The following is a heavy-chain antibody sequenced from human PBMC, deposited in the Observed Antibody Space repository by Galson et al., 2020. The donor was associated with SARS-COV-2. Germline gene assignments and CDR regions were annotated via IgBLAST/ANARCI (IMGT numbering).Heavy chain of an antibody. V-gene: IGHV3-33*01. D-gene: IGHD1-26*01. CDR2: IWHDGSKT. CDR3: AGEGEVVAAVNSLGY. J-gene: IGHJ4*02. CDR1: GFTFSSYD. Sequence: GGSLRLSCAASGFTFSSYDMPWVRQAPGKGLEWVADIWHDGSKTYYADSVEGRLTISRDNSKNTLYLQMNSLRAEDTAVYYCAGEGEVVAAVNSLGYWGQGTLVTVSS.